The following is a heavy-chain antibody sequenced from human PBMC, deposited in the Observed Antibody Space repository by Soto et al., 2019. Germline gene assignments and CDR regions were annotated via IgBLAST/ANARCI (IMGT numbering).Heavy chain of an antibody. CDR3: ARGERYDFWRGYYHPWNWFDP. J-gene: IGHJ5*02. D-gene: IGHD3-3*01. Sequence: QVQLQQWGAGLLKPSETLSLTCAVYGGSFSGYYWSWIRQPPGKGLEWIGEINHSGSTNYTPSLTTRVTISVDTSQGQFSLKLSSVTAAATAVYYCARGERYDFWRGYYHPWNWFDPWGQGPLVTVSS. V-gene: IGHV4-34*01. CDR2: INHSGST. CDR1: GGSFSGYY.